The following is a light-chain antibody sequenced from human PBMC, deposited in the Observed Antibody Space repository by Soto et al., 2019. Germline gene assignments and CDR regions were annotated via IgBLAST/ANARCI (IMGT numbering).Light chain of an antibody. CDR1: QDITNY. CDR2: DAS. CDR3: QHFDNRPYT. Sequence: DIQLTPSPSSLSASVGDRVTITCQASQDITNYLNWYRQKPGKAHELLIYDASNSETGVPSRFSGRGSRTDFTFTTSRLQPEDIATYYCQHFDNRPYTFGQGTKLEIK. J-gene: IGKJ2*01. V-gene: IGKV1-33*01.